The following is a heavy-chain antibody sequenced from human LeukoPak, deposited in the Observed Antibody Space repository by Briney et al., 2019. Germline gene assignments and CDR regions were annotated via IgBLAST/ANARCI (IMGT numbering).Heavy chain of an antibody. CDR2: INWNGGST. J-gene: IGHJ4*02. V-gene: IGHV3-20*04. Sequence: GGSLRLSCAASGFTFDDYGMSWVRQAPGKGLEWVSGINWNGGSTGYADSVKGRFTISRENAKNSLYLQMNSLRAEDTALYYCARTLYDSSGYSPVDYWGQGTLVTVSS. D-gene: IGHD3-22*01. CDR3: ARTLYDSSGYSPVDY. CDR1: GFTFDDYG.